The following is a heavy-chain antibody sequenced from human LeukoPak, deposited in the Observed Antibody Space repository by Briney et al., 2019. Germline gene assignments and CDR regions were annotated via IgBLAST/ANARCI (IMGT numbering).Heavy chain of an antibody. CDR3: TRVFGGYDVSDY. D-gene: IGHD3-3*01. Sequence: PGGSLRLSCAAEGFTFSRFWRRWGGQAPGKGLEGVANIKKDGSQKYYVDSVEGRFTISRDNAKNSLYLQMDSLRADDTAVYYCTRVFGGYDVSDYWGQGTLVTVSS. V-gene: IGHV3-7*03. J-gene: IGHJ4*02. CDR1: GFTFSRFW. CDR2: IKKDGSQK.